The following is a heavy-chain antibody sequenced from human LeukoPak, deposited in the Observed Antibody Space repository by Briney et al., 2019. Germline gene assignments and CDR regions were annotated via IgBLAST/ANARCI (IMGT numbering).Heavy chain of an antibody. J-gene: IGHJ4*02. D-gene: IGHD3-22*01. CDR3: VKRRSYSSGYYLDY. CDR1: GFTFSSYA. Sequence: PEGSLRLSCSASGFTFSSYAMHWVRQAPGKGLEYVSAISSNGGSTYYADSVKGRFTISRDNSKNTLYLQMSSLRAEDTAVYYCVKRRSYSSGYYLDYWGQGTLVTVSS. CDR2: ISSNGGST. V-gene: IGHV3-64D*06.